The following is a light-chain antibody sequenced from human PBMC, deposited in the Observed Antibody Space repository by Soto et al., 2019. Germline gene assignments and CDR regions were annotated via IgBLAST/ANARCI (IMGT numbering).Light chain of an antibody. V-gene: IGKV3-20*01. CDR3: QQYNDSPLT. Sequence: EIVLTQSPGTLSLSPGERATLSCRASQTLSTNSLAWYQQRPGQTPRLLIYAASTRDTDIPDRFNGSGSGTDFALTISRLEPEDFVLYYCQQYNDSPLTFGPGTKVDVK. CDR2: AAS. CDR1: QTLSTNS. J-gene: IGKJ3*01.